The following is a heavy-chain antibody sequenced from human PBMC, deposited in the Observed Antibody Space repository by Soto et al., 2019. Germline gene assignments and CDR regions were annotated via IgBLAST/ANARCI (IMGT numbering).Heavy chain of an antibody. V-gene: IGHV4-34*01. D-gene: IGHD6-13*01. CDR2: INHSGST. CDR3: ARDRRLADSHGMDV. CDR1: GGSFSDYF. J-gene: IGHJ6*02. Sequence: PSETLSLTCAVYGGSFSDYFWTWIRQPPGKGLEWIGEINHSGSTNFNPSLKSRVAISADTSRNQFSLRVTSVTAADTAVYYCARDRRLADSHGMDVWGQGNTVTVSS.